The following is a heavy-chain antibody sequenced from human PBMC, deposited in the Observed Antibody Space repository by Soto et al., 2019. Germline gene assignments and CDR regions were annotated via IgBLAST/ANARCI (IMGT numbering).Heavy chain of an antibody. CDR3: AKDLKGRPPKRGSYYHPPPSFDY. CDR2: ISGSGGST. D-gene: IGHD1-26*01. Sequence: GGSLRLSCAASGFTFSSYAMSWVRQAPGKGLEWVSAISGSGGSTYYADSVKGRFTISRDNSKNTLYLQMNSLRAEDTAVYYCAKDLKGRPPKRGSYYHPPPSFDYWGQGTLVTVSS. J-gene: IGHJ4*02. V-gene: IGHV3-23*01. CDR1: GFTFSSYA.